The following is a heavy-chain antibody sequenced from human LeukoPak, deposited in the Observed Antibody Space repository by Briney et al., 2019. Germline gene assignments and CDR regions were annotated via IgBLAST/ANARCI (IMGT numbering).Heavy chain of an antibody. CDR2: IIPIFGTT. J-gene: IGHJ6*03. V-gene: IGHV1-69*05. D-gene: IGHD6-13*01. Sequence: ASVKVSCKASGGTFSSYAISWVRQAPGQGLEWVGRIIPIFGTTNYAQTVQGRVTITTDKSTSTAYMHLSSLRSEDTAMYYCASHKLRAAAGNFHRGYYYIDVWGNGTTVTVSS. CDR3: ASHKLRAAAGNFHRGYYYIDV. CDR1: GGTFSSYA.